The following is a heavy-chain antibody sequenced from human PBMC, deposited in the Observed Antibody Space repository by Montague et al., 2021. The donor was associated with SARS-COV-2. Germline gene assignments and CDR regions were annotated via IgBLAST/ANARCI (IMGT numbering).Heavy chain of an antibody. Sequence: SETLSLTCTVSSGSISSYYWSWIRQPPGKGLEWIGYIYYSGSTNYNPSLKSRVTISVDTSKNQFSLKLSSVTAADTAVYYCARVFPRWLQFDPYFDYWGQGTLVTASS. D-gene: IGHD5-24*01. J-gene: IGHJ4*02. V-gene: IGHV4-59*01. CDR1: SGSISSYY. CDR3: ARVFPRWLQFDPYFDY. CDR2: IYYSGST.